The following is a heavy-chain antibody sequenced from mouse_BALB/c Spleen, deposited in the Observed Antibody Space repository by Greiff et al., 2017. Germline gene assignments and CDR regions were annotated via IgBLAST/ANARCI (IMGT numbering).Heavy chain of an antibody. CDR2: ISSGSSTT. D-gene: IGHD2-10*02. CDR1: GFTFSSFG. J-gene: IGHJ4*01. CDR3: ASPYGNYYAMDY. Sequence: EVQVVESGGGLVQPGGSRKLSCAASGFTFSSFGMHWVRQAPEQGLEWVAYISSGSSTTYYADTVKGRFTIARDNPKNTLYLQMTSLRSEDTAMYDCASPYGNYYAMDYWGQGTSVTVSS. V-gene: IGHV5-17*02.